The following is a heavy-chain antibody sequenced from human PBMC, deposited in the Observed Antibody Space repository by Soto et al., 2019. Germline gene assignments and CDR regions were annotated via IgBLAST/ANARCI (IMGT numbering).Heavy chain of an antibody. CDR1: GFTFSTYD. Sequence: QVQLVESGGGVVQPGRSLRLSCAASGFTFSTYDIHWVRQAPGKGLEWVAVIRYDGNNKYYADSVKGRFTMSRDTSKNMLYLQMNSLRAADTAVYYCALHGCTNGVCYVDHWGQGTLVTVSS. V-gene: IGHV3-33*01. J-gene: IGHJ5*02. D-gene: IGHD2-8*01. CDR3: ALHGCTNGVCYVDH. CDR2: IRYDGNNK.